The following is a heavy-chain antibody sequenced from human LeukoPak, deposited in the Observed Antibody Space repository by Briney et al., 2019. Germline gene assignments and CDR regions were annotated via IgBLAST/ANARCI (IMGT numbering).Heavy chain of an antibody. CDR3: ACLTTADAFDI. CDR2: IYYSWST. V-gene: IGHV4-59*01. CDR1: GVSISSYY. D-gene: IGHD3-22*01. Sequence: SETLSLTCTLSGVSISSYYWRLIRQPPGKGLEWVGDIYYSWSTNYNPSLKSPVTISLDTSKNQFSLKLRSVTAAETAVYYCACLTTADAFDIWGQGTMVTVSS. J-gene: IGHJ3*02.